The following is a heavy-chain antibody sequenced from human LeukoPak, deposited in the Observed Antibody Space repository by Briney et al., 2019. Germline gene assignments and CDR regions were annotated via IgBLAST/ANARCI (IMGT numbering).Heavy chain of an antibody. CDR2: IYYSGRT. CDR3: ARGCNSAPDY. J-gene: IGHJ4*02. CDR1: DGTIISYH. V-gene: IGHV4-59*01. D-gene: IGHD4-23*01. Sequence: PSVNVSLNCSGSDGTIISYHRGWLRHPQGNGLEWIGYIYYSGRTNYNPTRKSRVTISVDTSKNQCSLKLSSVTAADTAVYYCARGCNSAPDYGGQGTLVTVSS.